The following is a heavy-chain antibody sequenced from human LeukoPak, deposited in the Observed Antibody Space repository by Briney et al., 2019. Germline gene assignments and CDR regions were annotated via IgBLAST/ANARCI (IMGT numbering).Heavy chain of an antibody. CDR2: ITISGHTK. CDR3: ARGDPHADL. J-gene: IGHJ5*02. V-gene: IGHV3-48*03. CDR1: GFDLSTHE. Sequence: PGGSLRLSCAASGFDLSTHEMNWVRQAPGKGLEWIADITISGHTKNYADSVKGRFTISRDNARTSLYLRMNSLRVEDTGVYYCARGDPHADLWGQGTLVTVSS.